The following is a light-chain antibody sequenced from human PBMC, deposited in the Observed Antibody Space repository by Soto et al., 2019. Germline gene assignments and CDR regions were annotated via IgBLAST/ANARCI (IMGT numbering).Light chain of an antibody. J-gene: IGLJ2*01. CDR2: DVS. CDR1: SGDVGSYNY. V-gene: IGLV2-14*03. CDR3: SSFTSITTLI. Sequence: QSALPQPASVSGSPGQSITISCTGTSGDVGSYNYVSWYQQHPGKAPKVMIYDVSNRPSGVSNRFSGSKSGNTASLTISGLQAEDEADYYCSSFTSITTLIFGGGTKVTVL.